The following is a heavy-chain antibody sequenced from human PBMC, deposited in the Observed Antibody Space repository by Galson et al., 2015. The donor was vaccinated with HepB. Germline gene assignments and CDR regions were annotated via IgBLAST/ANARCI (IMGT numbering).Heavy chain of an antibody. CDR2: IDPTDSYT. Sequence: QSGAEVKKPGESLRISCKTSGYNFTNYWVSWVRQMPGKGPEWMGKIDPTDSYTNYSPSFQGHVTISTDKSVSTAYLQWNSLKASDTAIFYSARQPYYYDALTGYYRVTYYFDYWGPGALVTVS. V-gene: IGHV5-10-1*01. CDR3: ARQPYYYDALTGYYRVTYYFDY. CDR1: GYNFTNYW. D-gene: IGHD3-9*01. J-gene: IGHJ4*02.